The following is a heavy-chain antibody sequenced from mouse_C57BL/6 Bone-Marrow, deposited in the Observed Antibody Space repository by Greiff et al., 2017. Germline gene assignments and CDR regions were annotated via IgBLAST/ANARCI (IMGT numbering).Heavy chain of an antibody. CDR2: IDPSDSYT. D-gene: IGHD1-1*01. CDR1: GYTFTSYW. CDR3: ALITTVSPWFAY. Sequence: QVQLQQSGAELVKPGASVKLSCKASGYTFTSYWMQWVKQRPGQGLEWIGEIDPSDSYTNYNQKFKGKATLTVDTSSSTAYMQLSSLTSEDSAVYYCALITTVSPWFAYWGQGTLVTVSA. J-gene: IGHJ3*01. V-gene: IGHV1-50*01.